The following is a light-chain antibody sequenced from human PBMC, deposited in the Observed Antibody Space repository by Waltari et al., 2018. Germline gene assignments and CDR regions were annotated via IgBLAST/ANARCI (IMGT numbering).Light chain of an antibody. J-gene: IGKJ4*01. CDR3: QQYDGSVLT. CDR2: GAS. V-gene: IGKV3-20*01. CDR1: KTINNNF. Sequence: IVLTQSPDTLSLSPGQRATLSCRASKTINNNFLVWYQQKPGQAPSLIIHGASSRATGFPDRFSGSGSGTDFTLTINSLKPEDSAVYYCQQYDGSVLTFGGGTKVEI.